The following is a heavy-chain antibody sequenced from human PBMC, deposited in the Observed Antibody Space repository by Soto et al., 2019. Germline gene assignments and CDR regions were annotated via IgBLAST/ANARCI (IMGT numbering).Heavy chain of an antibody. J-gene: IGHJ6*02. Sequence: QVQLVESGGGVVQPGRSLRLSCAASGLTVSIYAMHWVRQAPGKGLEWVAVISYDGSNKYYADSVKGRFTISRDNSKNTLYLQMNSLRAEDTAVYYCAKDLDNWNYYYGMDVWGQGTTVTVSS. CDR3: AKDLDNWNYYYGMDV. CDR2: ISYDGSNK. CDR1: GLTVSIYA. V-gene: IGHV3-30*04. D-gene: IGHD1-20*01.